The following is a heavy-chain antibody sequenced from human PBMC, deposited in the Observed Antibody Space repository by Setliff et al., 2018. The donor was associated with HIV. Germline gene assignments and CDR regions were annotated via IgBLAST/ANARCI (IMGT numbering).Heavy chain of an antibody. V-gene: IGHV4-61*01. J-gene: IGHJ3*02. Sequence: SETLSLTCTVSGGSVSSGSYYWSWIRQPPGKGLEWIGYICYSGSTNYNPSLKSRVTISVDTSKNQFSLKLSSVTAADTAVYYCARGGVLLWFGELLGFDIWGQGTMVTVSS. CDR2: ICYSGST. CDR3: ARGGVLLWFGELLGFDI. CDR1: GGSVSSGSYY. D-gene: IGHD3-10*01.